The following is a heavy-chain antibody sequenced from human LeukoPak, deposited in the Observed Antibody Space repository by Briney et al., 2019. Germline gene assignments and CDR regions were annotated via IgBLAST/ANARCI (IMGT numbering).Heavy chain of an antibody. V-gene: IGHV4-59*01. J-gene: IGHJ5*02. CDR1: GGSISSYY. CDR3: ARALWFGEAHNWFDP. Sequence: SETLSLTCTVSGGSISSYYWSWIRQPPGKGLEWIAYISDIGSINYNPSLKSRVTISLDTSKNQFSLKLSSVTAADTAVYYCARALWFGEAHNWFDPWGQGTLVTVSS. D-gene: IGHD3-10*01. CDR2: ISDIGSI.